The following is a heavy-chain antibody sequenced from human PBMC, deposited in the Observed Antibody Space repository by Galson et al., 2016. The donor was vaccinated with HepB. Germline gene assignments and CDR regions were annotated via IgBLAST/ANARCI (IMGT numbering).Heavy chain of an antibody. V-gene: IGHV3-11*01. J-gene: IGHJ4*01. Sequence: SLRLSCAASGFTFSDHCMSWVRQAPGKGLECISYICSSGTNIHYADSVKGRFSISRDDAKNSLHLQMESLRGDDTAIYYCVRGPNWGMFGDFWGHGTLVTVSS. CDR3: VRGPNWGMFGDF. CDR1: GFTFSDHC. D-gene: IGHD3-10*02. CDR2: ICSSGTNI.